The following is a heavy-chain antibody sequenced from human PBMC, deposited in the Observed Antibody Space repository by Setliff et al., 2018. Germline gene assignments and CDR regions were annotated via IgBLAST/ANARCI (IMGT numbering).Heavy chain of an antibody. J-gene: IGHJ4*02. D-gene: IGHD3-22*01. V-gene: IGHV1-8*02. Sequence: GASVKVSCKASGYTFISYDINWVRQAPGQGLEWMGWMKPKNGDTGYAQKFQGRVNMTRDTSISTAYMELSSLRSEDTAVYYCARDYYDSSGYRFSQGFDYWGQGTLVTVSS. CDR2: MKPKNGDT. CDR1: GYTFISYD. CDR3: ARDYYDSSGYRFSQGFDY.